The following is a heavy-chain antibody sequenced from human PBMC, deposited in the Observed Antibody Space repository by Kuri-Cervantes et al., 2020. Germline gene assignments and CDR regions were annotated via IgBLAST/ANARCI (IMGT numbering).Heavy chain of an antibody. D-gene: IGHD3-9*01. CDR3: AREDRDYDILTGYTGYYFDY. Sequence: GSLRLSCTVSGGSISSGDYYWSWIRQPPGKGLEWTGYIYYSGSTNYNPSLKSRVTISVDTSKNQFSLKLSSVTAADTAVYYCAREDRDYDILTGYTGYYFDYWGQGTLVTVSS. CDR1: GGSISSGDYY. V-gene: IGHV4-61*08. J-gene: IGHJ4*02. CDR2: IYYSGST.